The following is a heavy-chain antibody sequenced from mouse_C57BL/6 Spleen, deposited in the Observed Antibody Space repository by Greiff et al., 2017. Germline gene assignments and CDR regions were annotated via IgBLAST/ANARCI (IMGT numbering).Heavy chain of an antibody. Sequence: VQLQQPGAELVKPGASVKMSCKASGYTFTSYWITWVKQSPGQGLEWIGDIYPGSGSTNYNEKFKSKATMTVDTSSSTAYMQLSSLTSEDSAVYYCARSDYDYDWYFDVWGTGTTVTVSS. CDR3: ARSDYDYDWYFDV. CDR2: IYPGSGST. CDR1: GYTFTSYW. V-gene: IGHV1-55*01. D-gene: IGHD2-4*01. J-gene: IGHJ1*03.